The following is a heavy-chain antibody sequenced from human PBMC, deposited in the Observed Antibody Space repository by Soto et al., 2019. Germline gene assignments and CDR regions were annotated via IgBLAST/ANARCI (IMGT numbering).Heavy chain of an antibody. Sequence: QVQLVESGGGVVQPGRSLRLSCAASGFTFSSYAMHWVRQAPGKGLEWVAVISYDGSNKYYADSVKGRFTISRDNSKNRLYLQMNSLRAEDTAVYYCARDFLVVVAANYYYGMDVWGQGTTVTVSS. D-gene: IGHD2-15*01. V-gene: IGHV3-30-3*01. CDR1: GFTFSSYA. J-gene: IGHJ6*02. CDR2: ISYDGSNK. CDR3: ARDFLVVVAANYYYGMDV.